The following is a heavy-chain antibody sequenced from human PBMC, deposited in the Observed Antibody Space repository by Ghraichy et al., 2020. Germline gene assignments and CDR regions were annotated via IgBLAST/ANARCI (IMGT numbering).Heavy chain of an antibody. CDR3: AGGRGGGRGGLDY. CDR1: GYTFTSYG. V-gene: IGHV1-18*01. Sequence: ASVKVSCKASGYTFTSYGISWVRQAPGQGLEWMGWINAYNGNTNYAQKLQGRVTMTTNTSTSTASMELSSLRSDATAVYYWAGGRGGGRGGLDYWGQGTLVTVSS. D-gene: IGHD4-23*01. CDR2: INAYNGNT. J-gene: IGHJ4*02.